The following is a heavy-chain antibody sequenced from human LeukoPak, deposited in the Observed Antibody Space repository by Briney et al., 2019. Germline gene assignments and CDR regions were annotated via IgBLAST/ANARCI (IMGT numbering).Heavy chain of an antibody. V-gene: IGHV3-74*01. D-gene: IGHD3-16*01. Sequence: GGSLRLSCAASGFSFSDYWMHWVRQAPGKGLVWVSRINSGGSNTNYADSVKGRFTISRDNSKNTLYLQMNSLRAEDTAVYYCAKDGGGSPAYYYYGMDVWGQGTTVTVSS. CDR3: AKDGGGSPAYYYYGMDV. CDR1: GFSFSDYW. CDR2: INSGGSNT. J-gene: IGHJ6*02.